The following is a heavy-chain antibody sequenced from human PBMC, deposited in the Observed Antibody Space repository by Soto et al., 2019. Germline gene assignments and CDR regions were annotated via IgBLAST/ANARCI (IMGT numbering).Heavy chain of an antibody. J-gene: IGHJ5*02. CDR3: AKDLRMVRGVIIPQNWFDP. D-gene: IGHD3-10*01. CDR2: ISGSGGST. Sequence: GGSLRLSCAASGFTFSSYAMSWVRQAPGKGLEWVSAISGSGGSTYYADSVKGRFTISRDNSKNTLYLQMNSLRAEDTAVYYCAKDLRMVRGVIIPQNWFDPWGQGTLVTVSS. CDR1: GFTFSSYA. V-gene: IGHV3-23*01.